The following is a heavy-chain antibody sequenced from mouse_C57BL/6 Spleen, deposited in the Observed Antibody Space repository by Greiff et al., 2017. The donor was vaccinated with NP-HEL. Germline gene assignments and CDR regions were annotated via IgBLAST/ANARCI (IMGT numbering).Heavy chain of an antibody. V-gene: IGHV6-3*01. D-gene: IGHD2-1*01. CDR1: GFTFSNYW. Sequence: EVKLVESGGGLVQPGGSMKLSCVASGFTFSNYWMNWVRQSPEKGLEWVAQIRLKSDNYATHYAESVKGRFTISRDDSKSSVYLQMNNLRAEDTGIYYCTVLWYLYWYFDVWGTGTTVTVSS. CDR2: IRLKSDNYAT. J-gene: IGHJ1*03. CDR3: TVLWYLYWYFDV.